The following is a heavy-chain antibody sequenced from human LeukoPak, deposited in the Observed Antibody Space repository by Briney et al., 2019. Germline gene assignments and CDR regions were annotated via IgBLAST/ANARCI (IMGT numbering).Heavy chain of an antibody. CDR2: IYYSGST. D-gene: IGHD3-9*01. CDR1: GGSISSYY. J-gene: IGHJ4*02. CDR3: ARLTDILTGYQFDY. Sequence: SETLSLTCTVSGGSISSYYWSWIRQPPGKGLEWIGYIYYSGSTNYNPSLKSRVTISVDTSKNQFSLKLSSVTAADTAVYYCARLTDILTGYQFDYWGQGTLVTVSS. V-gene: IGHV4-59*12.